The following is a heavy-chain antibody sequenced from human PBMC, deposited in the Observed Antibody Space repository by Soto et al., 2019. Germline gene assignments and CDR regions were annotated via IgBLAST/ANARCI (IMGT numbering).Heavy chain of an antibody. CDR3: ARVAVPRYGMDV. J-gene: IGHJ6*02. D-gene: IGHD4-17*01. Sequence: ASVKVSCKASGYTFTSYYMHWVRQAPGQGLEWMGIINPSGGSTSYAQKFQGRVTMSRDTSTSTVYMELSSLRSEDTAVYYCARVAVPRYGMDVWGQGTTVTVSS. CDR1: GYTFTSYY. CDR2: INPSGGST. V-gene: IGHV1-46*01.